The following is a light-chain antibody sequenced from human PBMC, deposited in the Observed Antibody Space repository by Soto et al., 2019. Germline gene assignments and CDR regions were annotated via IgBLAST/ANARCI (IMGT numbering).Light chain of an antibody. CDR1: SSDVGGYNY. CDR2: EVT. J-gene: IGLJ2*01. Sequence: QSALTQPPSASGSPGQSVTISCTGTSSDVGGYNYVSWYQHHPGKAPKLMIYEVTKRPSGVPDRFSGSKSGNTASLTVSGLQAEDEADYYCSSYACSNNLVFGGGTKLTVL. V-gene: IGLV2-8*01. CDR3: SSYACSNNLV.